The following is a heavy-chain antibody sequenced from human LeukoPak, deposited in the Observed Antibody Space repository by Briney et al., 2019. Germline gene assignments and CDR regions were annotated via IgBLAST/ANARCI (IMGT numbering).Heavy chain of an antibody. CDR3: ATVRGAAAGYYYYYYMDV. J-gene: IGHJ6*03. V-gene: IGHV1-8*01. D-gene: IGHD6-13*01. CDR2: MNPNSGNT. Sequence: ASVKVSCKASGYTFTSYDINWVRQATGQGLEWMGWMNPNSGNTGYAQKFQGRVTMTRNTSISTAYMELSSLRSEDTAVYYCATVRGAAAGYYYYYYMDVWGKGTTVTVSS. CDR1: GYTFTSYD.